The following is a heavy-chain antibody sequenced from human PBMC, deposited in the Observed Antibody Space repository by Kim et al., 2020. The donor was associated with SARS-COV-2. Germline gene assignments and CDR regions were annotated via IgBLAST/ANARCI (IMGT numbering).Heavy chain of an antibody. D-gene: IGHD3-9*01. CDR3: ARESENRYFDWLFPSYFDY. CDR2: IWYDGSNK. CDR1: GFTFSSYG. J-gene: IGHJ4*02. Sequence: GGSLRLSCAASGFTFSSYGMHWVRQAPGKGLEWVAVIWYDGSNKYYADSVKGRFTISRDNSKNTLYLQMNSLRAEDTAVYYCARESENRYFDWLFPSYFDYWGQGTLVTVSS. V-gene: IGHV3-33*01.